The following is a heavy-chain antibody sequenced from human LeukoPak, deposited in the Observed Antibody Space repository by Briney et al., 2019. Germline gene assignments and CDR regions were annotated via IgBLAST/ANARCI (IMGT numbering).Heavy chain of an antibody. CDR3: AKGVDYCSGGSCPADY. J-gene: IGHJ4*02. V-gene: IGHV3-30*18. CDR2: ISYDGNNK. CDR1: GFTFSNYG. Sequence: PGGSLRLSCAAPGFTFSNYGIHWVRQAPGKGLEWVAVISYDGNNKYYADSVKGRFTISRDNSKNTLFLQMNSLRAEDTAVYYCAKGVDYCSGGSCPADYWGPGTLVTVSS. D-gene: IGHD2-15*01.